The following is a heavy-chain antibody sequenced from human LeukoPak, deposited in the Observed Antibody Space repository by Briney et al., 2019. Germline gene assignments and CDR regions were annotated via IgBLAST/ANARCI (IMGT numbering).Heavy chain of an antibody. Sequence: ASVKVSCKASGYTFTGYYMHWVRQAPGQGLEWMGWINPNSGGTNYAQKFQGWVTMTRDTSISTAYMELSRLISDDTAVYYCARDLGDGYNDDYYFDYWGQGTLVTVSS. CDR2: INPNSGGT. J-gene: IGHJ4*02. V-gene: IGHV1-2*04. CDR1: GYTFTGYY. D-gene: IGHD5-24*01. CDR3: ARDLGDGYNDDYYFDY.